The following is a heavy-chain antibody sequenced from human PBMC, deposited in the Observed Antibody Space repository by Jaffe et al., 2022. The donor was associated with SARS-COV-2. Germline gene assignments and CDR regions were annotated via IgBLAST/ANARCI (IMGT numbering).Heavy chain of an antibody. V-gene: IGHV3-53*01. J-gene: IGHJ4*02. Sequence: EVQLVESGGGLIQPGGSLRLSCAASGFTVSSNYMSWVRQAPGKGLEWVSVIYSGGSTYYADSVKGRFTISRDNSKNTLYLQMNSLRAEDTAVYYCARPPLGYCSGGNCPLSYWGQGTLVTVSS. D-gene: IGHD2-15*01. CDR3: ARPPLGYCSGGNCPLSY. CDR2: IYSGGST. CDR1: GFTVSSNY.